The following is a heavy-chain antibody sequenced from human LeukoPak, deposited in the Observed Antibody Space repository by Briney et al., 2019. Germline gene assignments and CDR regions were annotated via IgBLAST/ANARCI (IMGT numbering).Heavy chain of an antibody. CDR1: GFTFSSYG. D-gene: IGHD6-13*01. V-gene: IGHV3-33*01. J-gene: IGHJ5*02. CDR2: IWYDASNK. CDR3: VRGLGVSRFTYFHP. Sequence: PGGSLRLSCAASGFTFSSYGMHWVRQAPGKGLHCVAAIWYDASNKYYADSVKGRFTISRDNSKNTLFLQMNSLRDDDTAVYYCVRGLGVSRFTYFHPWGQGTLVIVSS.